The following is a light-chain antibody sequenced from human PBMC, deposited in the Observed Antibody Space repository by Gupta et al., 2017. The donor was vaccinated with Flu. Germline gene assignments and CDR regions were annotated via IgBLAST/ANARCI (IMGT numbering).Light chain of an antibody. CDR2: AAS. J-gene: IGKJ4*01. Sequence: PSSLSASVGDRVTITCRASQDITTYLAWFQQKPGQAPKSLIYAASRLQSGVPSKFSGSGSGTDFTLTIASLQPEDFATYYCQQYVSYPLTFGGGTKVEIK. CDR3: QQYVSYPLT. V-gene: IGKV1-16*02. CDR1: QDITTY.